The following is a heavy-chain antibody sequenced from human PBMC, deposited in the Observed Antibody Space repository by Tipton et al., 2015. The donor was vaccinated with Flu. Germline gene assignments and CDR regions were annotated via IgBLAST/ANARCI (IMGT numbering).Heavy chain of an antibody. CDR2: ISQTGST. D-gene: IGHD1-1*01. Sequence: TLSLTCAVSGGSISSGNWWSWVRQTPGKGLEWIGEISQTGSTNYYPSLMSRVTISIDKSKNQFSLSLSSVTAADTAVYYCTKDTRATAGMDVWGRGTTVTVAS. CDR1: GGSISSGNW. CDR3: TKDTRATAGMDV. V-gene: IGHV4-4*02. J-gene: IGHJ6*02.